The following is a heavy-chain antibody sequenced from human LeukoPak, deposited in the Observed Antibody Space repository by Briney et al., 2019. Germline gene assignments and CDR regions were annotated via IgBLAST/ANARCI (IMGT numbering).Heavy chain of an antibody. CDR3: ARRCYGSGSRGRRGVWFDP. CDR1: GGSFSGYY. Sequence: NPSETLSLTCAVYGGSFSGYYWSWIRQPPGKGLEWIGEINHSGSTNYNPSLKSRVTISVDTSKNQFSLKLSSVTAADTAVYYCARRCYGSGSRGRRGVWFDPWGQGTLVTVSS. CDR2: INHSGST. D-gene: IGHD3-10*01. J-gene: IGHJ5*02. V-gene: IGHV4-34*01.